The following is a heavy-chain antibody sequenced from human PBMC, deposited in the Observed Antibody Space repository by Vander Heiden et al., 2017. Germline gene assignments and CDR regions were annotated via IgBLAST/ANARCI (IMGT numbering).Heavy chain of an antibody. CDR1: GFTFSDYY. CDR2: ISSSGSTI. J-gene: IGHJ6*02. V-gene: IGHV3-11*01. Sequence: QVQLVESGGGLVKPGGSLRLAWAASGFTFSDYYQSWIRQAPGKGLEWVSYISSSGSTIYYADSVKGRFTISRDNAKNSLYLQMNSLRAEDTAVYYCARPITMVRGVIYYGMDVWCQGTTVTVSS. CDR3: ARPITMVRGVIYYGMDV. D-gene: IGHD3-10*01.